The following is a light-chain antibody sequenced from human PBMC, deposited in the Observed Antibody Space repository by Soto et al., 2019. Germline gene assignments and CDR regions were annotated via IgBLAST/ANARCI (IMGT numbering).Light chain of an antibody. CDR1: SSDVGRYNY. Sequence: QSALTQPASVSGSPGQSITISCTGTSSDVGRYNYVSWYQQHAGKPPKLMIYDVSNRPSGVSNRSSGSKSGNTSSLTISGLQAEDEADYYCSSYTSSSTYVFGTGTKLTVL. J-gene: IGLJ1*01. CDR2: DVS. CDR3: SSYTSSSTYV. V-gene: IGLV2-14*01.